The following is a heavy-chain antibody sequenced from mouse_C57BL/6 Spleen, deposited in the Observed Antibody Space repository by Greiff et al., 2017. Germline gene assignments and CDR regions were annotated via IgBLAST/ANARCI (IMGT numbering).Heavy chain of an antibody. D-gene: IGHD1-1*01. V-gene: IGHV1-69*01. J-gene: IGHJ2*01. CDR2: IDPSDSYT. Sequence: QVQLQQPGAELVMPGASVKLSCKASGYTFTSYWMHWVKQRPGQGLEWIGEIDPSDSYTNYNQKFQGKSTLTVDKSSSTASMQLSSLTAEDSAVYYCARRGHYYGSSLDYLGYWGQGTTLTGSS. CDR3: ARRGHYYGSSLDYLGY. CDR1: GYTFTSYW.